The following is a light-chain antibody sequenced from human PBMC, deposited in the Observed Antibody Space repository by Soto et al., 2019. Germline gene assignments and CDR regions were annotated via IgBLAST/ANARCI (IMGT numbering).Light chain of an antibody. J-gene: IGLJ1*01. CDR2: EVT. Sequence: QSVLTQPASVSGSPVQSITISCTGTSSDVGTYNYGSWYQQHPGKAPKVMIYEVTYRPSGVSNRFSGSKSGNTASLTISGLQAEDEAEYYCSSYTGSSTLYVFGTGTKVTVL. CDR1: SSDVGTYNY. V-gene: IGLV2-14*01. CDR3: SSYTGSSTLYV.